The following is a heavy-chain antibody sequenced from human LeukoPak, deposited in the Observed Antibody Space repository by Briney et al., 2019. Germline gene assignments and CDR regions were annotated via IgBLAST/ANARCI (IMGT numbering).Heavy chain of an antibody. CDR3: ARGCSSTSCYYAFDI. CDR1: GGSISSYY. J-gene: IGHJ3*02. CDR2: IYYSGST. Sequence: SETLSLTCTVSGGSISSYYWSWIRQPPGKGLEWIGYIYYSGSTNYNPSLKSRVTISVDTSKNQFSLKLSSVTAADTAVYYCARGCSSTSCYYAFDIWGQGTMVTVSS. D-gene: IGHD2-2*01. V-gene: IGHV4-59*01.